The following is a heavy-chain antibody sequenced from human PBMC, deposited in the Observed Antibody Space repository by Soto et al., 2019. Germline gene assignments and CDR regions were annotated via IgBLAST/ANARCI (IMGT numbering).Heavy chain of an antibody. V-gene: IGHV3-21*01. J-gene: IGHJ6*02. CDR1: GFTFSSYS. Sequence: EVQLVESGGGLVKPGGSLRLSCAASGFTFSSYSMNWVRQAPGKGLEWVSSISSSSSYIYYADSVKGRFTISRDNAKNSLYLQMNSLRAEDTAVYYCARDLRDQAGTSYYYYYGMDVWGQGTTVTVSS. CDR3: ARDLRDQAGTSYYYYYGMDV. D-gene: IGHD1-7*01. CDR2: ISSSSSYI.